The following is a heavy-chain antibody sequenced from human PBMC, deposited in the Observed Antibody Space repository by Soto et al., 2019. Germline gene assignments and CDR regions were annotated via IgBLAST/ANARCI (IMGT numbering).Heavy chain of an antibody. CDR3: ARDRFRDGHDY. CDR1: GYTFTGYY. J-gene: IGHJ4*02. D-gene: IGHD3-10*01. CDR2: INPNSGNT. V-gene: IGHV1-18*04. Sequence: ASVKVSCKASGYTFTGYYMHWVRQAPGQGLEWMGWINPNSGNTNYAQKLQGRVTMTTDTSTSTAYMELRSLRSDDTAVYYCARDRFRDGHDYWGQGTLVTVSS.